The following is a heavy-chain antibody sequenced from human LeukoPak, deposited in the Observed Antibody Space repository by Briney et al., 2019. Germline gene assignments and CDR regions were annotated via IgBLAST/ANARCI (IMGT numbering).Heavy chain of an antibody. CDR1: GFTFSDYY. CDR2: ISSSGSTI. Sequence: GGSLRLSRAASGFTFSDYYMSWIRQAPGKGPEWVSYISSSGSTIYYADSVKGRFTISRDNAKNSLYLQMNSLRAEDTAVYYCAREYYGDYAPVDYWGQGTLVTVSS. J-gene: IGHJ4*02. V-gene: IGHV3-11*01. CDR3: AREYYGDYAPVDY. D-gene: IGHD4-17*01.